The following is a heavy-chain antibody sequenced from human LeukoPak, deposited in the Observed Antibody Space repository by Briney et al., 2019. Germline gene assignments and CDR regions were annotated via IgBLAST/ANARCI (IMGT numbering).Heavy chain of an antibody. CDR1: GGSISSYD. J-gene: IGHJ4*02. CDR3: ASTFLVATWDY. D-gene: IGHD5-12*01. V-gene: IGHV4-4*07. Sequence: SETLSLTCTVSGGSISSYDWSWIRQPAGKGLEWFGRIYTSGSTNYNPPPKSRVTISVDTSKNHFSLKLSLVTAAAPPGNYCASTFLVATWDYWGQGTLVTVSS. CDR2: IYTSGST.